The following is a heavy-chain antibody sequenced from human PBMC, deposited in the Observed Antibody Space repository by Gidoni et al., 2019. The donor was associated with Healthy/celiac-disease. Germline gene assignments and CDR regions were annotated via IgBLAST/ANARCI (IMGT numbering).Heavy chain of an antibody. CDR3: ARHGIITMVRGVMSPFDY. CDR1: GGSISSSSYY. J-gene: IGHJ4*02. V-gene: IGHV4-39*01. CDR2: IYYSGST. D-gene: IGHD3-10*01. Sequence: QLQLQESGPGLVKPSETLSLTCTVSGGSISSSSYYWGWIRPPPGKGLEWIGSIYYSGSTYYNPSLKSRVTISVDTSKNQFSLKLSSVTAADTAVYYCARHGIITMVRGVMSPFDYWGQGTLVTVSS.